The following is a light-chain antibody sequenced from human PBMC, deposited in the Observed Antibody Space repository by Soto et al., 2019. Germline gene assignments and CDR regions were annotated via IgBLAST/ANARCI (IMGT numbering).Light chain of an antibody. Sequence: EIVLTHSPGTLSLSPGDRASLSCRASQSVSSSYLAWYQQKPGQAPRLLIYGASIRATGIPDRFSGSGSGTDFTLTISSLQPEDFATYYCQQSYSTPWTFGQGTKVDIK. CDR1: QSVSSSY. CDR3: QQSYSTPWT. J-gene: IGKJ1*01. CDR2: GAS. V-gene: IGKV3-20*01.